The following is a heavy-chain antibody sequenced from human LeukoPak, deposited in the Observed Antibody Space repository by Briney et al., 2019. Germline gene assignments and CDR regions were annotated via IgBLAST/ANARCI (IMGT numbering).Heavy chain of an antibody. CDR3: ARDQTYYYDSSGYYFDY. D-gene: IGHD3-22*01. Sequence: SETLSLTCTVSGGSISSRLYYWGWIRQPPEKGLEWIGRIYTSGSTNYNPSLKSRVTISVDTSKNQFSLKLSSVTAADTAVYYCARDQTYYYDSSGYYFDYWGQGTLVTVSS. V-gene: IGHV4-39*07. CDR1: GGSISSRLYY. CDR2: IYTSGST. J-gene: IGHJ4*02.